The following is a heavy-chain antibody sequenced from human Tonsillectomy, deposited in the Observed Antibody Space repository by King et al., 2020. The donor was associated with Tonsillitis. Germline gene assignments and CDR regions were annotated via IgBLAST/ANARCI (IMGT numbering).Heavy chain of an antibody. D-gene: IGHD2-2*01. Sequence: QLQESGPGLVKPSETLSLTCTVSGGSISSSSYYWGWIRQPPGKGLEWIGSIYYSGSTYYNPSHKSRVTISVDTSKNQFSLKLSSVTAADTAVYYCIVVVPAAPENWFDPWGQGTLVTVSS. CDR1: GGSISSSSYY. J-gene: IGHJ5*02. CDR3: IVVVPAAPENWFDP. V-gene: IGHV4-39*01. CDR2: IYYSGST.